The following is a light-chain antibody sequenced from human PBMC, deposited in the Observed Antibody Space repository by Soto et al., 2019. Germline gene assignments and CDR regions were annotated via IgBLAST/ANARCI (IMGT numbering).Light chain of an antibody. CDR3: SSYTSNNTLV. J-gene: IGLJ1*01. CDR1: SSDVGGYNY. Sequence: QSVLTQPASVSGSPGQSITISCTGTSSDVGGYNYVSWYQQHPGKAPKLMIYAVSNRPSGVSNRFSGSKSGNTASLTISGLQAEDEADYYCSSYTSNNTLVFGTGTKATVL. CDR2: AVS. V-gene: IGLV2-14*01.